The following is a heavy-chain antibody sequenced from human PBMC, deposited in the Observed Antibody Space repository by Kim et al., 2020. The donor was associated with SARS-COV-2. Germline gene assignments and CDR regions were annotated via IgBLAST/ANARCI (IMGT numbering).Heavy chain of an antibody. Sequence: ASVKVSCKASGYTFTSYAMNWVRQAPGQGLEWMGWINTNTGNPTYAQGFTGRFVFSLDTSVSTAYLQISSLKAEDTAVYYCARGGYQLLYDAFDIWGLGTMVTVSS. J-gene: IGHJ3*02. D-gene: IGHD2-2*02. CDR1: GYTFTSYA. CDR2: INTNTGNP. CDR3: ARGGYQLLYDAFDI. V-gene: IGHV7-4-1*02.